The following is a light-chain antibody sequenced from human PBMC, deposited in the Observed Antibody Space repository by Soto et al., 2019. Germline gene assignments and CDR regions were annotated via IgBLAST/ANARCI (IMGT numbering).Light chain of an antibody. CDR2: GAS. CDR3: QHHNSYSQT. CDR1: QSIRHY. J-gene: IGKJ1*01. Sequence: DIQMTQSPPTLSASVGDRVTITCRASQSIRHYLAWYQQMPGKAPKLLIYGASTLQSGVPSRFSGSGSGTEFTLTISSLHPDDFGTYFCQHHNSYSQTFGQGTNVDIK. V-gene: IGKV1-5*01.